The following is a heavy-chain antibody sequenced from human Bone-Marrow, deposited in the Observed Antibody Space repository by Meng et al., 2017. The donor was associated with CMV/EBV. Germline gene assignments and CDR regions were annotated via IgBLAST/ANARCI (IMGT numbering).Heavy chain of an antibody. CDR2: INHRGSA. J-gene: IGHJ4*02. Sequence: SLPCGVYGGSFSSYYWNWIRQPPGKGLEWIGEINHRGSANYNPSLKSRVTMSVDTSKKQFSLKLSSVTAADTALYFCAREIVGATDYWAREPWSPSPQ. V-gene: IGHV4-34*01. D-gene: IGHD1-26*01. CDR1: GGSFSSYY. CDR3: AREIVGATDY.